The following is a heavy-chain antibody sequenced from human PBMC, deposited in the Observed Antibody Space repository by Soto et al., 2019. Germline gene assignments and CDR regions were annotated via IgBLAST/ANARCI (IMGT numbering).Heavy chain of an antibody. V-gene: IGHV3-30-3*01. J-gene: IGHJ4*02. Sequence: PGVSLRHSCAASGCTFSSYAMHWGRQAPGKGREGVAVISYDGSNKYYADSVKGRFTISRDNSKNTLYLQMNSLRAEDMAVYYCARGRLYFDFWDQGTLVTVSS. CDR2: ISYDGSNK. CDR3: ARGRLYFDF. CDR1: GCTFSSYA.